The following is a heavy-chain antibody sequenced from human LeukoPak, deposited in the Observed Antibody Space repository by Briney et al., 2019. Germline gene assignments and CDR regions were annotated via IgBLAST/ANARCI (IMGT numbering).Heavy chain of an antibody. J-gene: IGHJ5*02. CDR2: INHSGST. CDR3: ARLTYDFWSGYYIEQGWFDP. CDR1: GGSFSGYY. D-gene: IGHD3-3*01. Sequence: PSETLSLTCAVYGGSFSGYYWSWIRQPLGKGLEWIGEINHSGSTNYNPSLKSRVTISVDTSKNQFSLKLSSVTAADTAVYYCARLTYDFWSGYYIEQGWFDPWGQGTLVTVSS. V-gene: IGHV4-34*01.